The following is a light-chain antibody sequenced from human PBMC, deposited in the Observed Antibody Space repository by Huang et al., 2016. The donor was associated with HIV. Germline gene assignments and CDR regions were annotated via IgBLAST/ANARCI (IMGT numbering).Light chain of an antibody. V-gene: IGKV2-30*02. CDR2: KVS. CDR1: HSLLHSGGNTY. J-gene: IGKJ1*01. CDR3: MQGTHWPQT. Sequence: VVLTQSPLSLPVTLGQPASISCKSSHSLLHSGGNTYLNWFLPRPGQSPRRLIYKVSNRDFGVPARFSGSGSGADFTLTISRVEADDIGVYYCMQGTHWPQTFGQGTKVEVK.